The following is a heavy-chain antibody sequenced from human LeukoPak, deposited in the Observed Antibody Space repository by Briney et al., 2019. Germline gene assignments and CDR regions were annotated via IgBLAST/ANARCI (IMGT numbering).Heavy chain of an antibody. CDR1: GGTFSSYT. CDR2: IIPILGIA. V-gene: IGHV1-69*02. D-gene: IGHD3-22*01. J-gene: IGHJ4*02. Sequence: SVKVSCKASGGTFSSYTISWARQAPGQGLEWIGRIIPILGIANYAQKFQGRVTITADKSTSTAYMELSSLRSEDTAVYYCARVTVYDSSGYYSEWGQGTLVTVSS. CDR3: ARVTVYDSSGYYSE.